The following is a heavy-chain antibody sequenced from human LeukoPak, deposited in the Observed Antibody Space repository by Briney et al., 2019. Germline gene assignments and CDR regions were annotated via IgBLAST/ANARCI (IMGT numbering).Heavy chain of an antibody. Sequence: PSDTVSLICAVSCYSMSSGYYRGWIRHPPGNGLEWIGSIYQSGSTYYNPSLKSRVTISVDTSKNQFSLKLSSVTAADTAVYYCARDRATPGYQLLRVDYYYGMDVWGKGTTVTVSS. V-gene: IGHV4-38-2*02. J-gene: IGHJ6*04. CDR2: IYQSGST. D-gene: IGHD2-2*01. CDR1: CYSMSSGYY. CDR3: ARDRATPGYQLLRVDYYYGMDV.